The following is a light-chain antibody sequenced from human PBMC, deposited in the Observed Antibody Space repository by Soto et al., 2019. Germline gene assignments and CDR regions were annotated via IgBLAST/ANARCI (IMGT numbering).Light chain of an antibody. CDR2: GAS. Sequence: EIVLTQSPGTLSLSPGERATLSCRASQSVSSSYLAWYQQKPGQAPRLLIYGASSRATGIPDRFSGSGSGTDFTVTIDRLEPEDFAVYYCQQEDSSPLTFGGGTKEEIK. V-gene: IGKV3-20*01. CDR1: QSVSSSY. J-gene: IGKJ4*02. CDR3: QQEDSSPLT.